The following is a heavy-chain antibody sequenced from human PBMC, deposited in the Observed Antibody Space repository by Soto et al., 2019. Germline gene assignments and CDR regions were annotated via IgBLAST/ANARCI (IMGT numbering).Heavy chain of an antibody. CDR2: INPSSSST. J-gene: IGHJ4*01. V-gene: IGHV1-46*01. CDR3: ARGVAIFRFLQNFDY. Sequence: ASVNVSCKASGYTFTRYYIHWVRQAPGQGLEWMGMINPSSSSTNYAQKFQGRVAMTRDTSTSTVYRGLSSLKSGDTAAYYCARGVAIFRFLQNFDYWG. D-gene: IGHD3-3*01. CDR1: GYTFTRYY.